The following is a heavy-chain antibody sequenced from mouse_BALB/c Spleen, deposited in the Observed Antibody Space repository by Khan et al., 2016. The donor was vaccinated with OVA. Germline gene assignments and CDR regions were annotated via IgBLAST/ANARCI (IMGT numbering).Heavy chain of an antibody. Sequence: EVELVESGGDLVKPGGSLKLSCAASGFTFSSYSVSWVRQTPDKRLEWVATISTGGDYTYYPDNVKGRFIISRDDAKNTLYLQMSSLKSEDTAMYYCASHLTGSFAYWGQGTLVTVSA. CDR3: ASHLTGSFAY. CDR2: ISTGGDYT. J-gene: IGHJ3*01. CDR1: GFTFSSYS. D-gene: IGHD4-1*01. V-gene: IGHV5-6*01.